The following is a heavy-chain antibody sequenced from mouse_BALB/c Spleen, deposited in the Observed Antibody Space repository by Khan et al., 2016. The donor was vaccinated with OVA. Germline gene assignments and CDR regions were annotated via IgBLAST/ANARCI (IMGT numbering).Heavy chain of an antibody. CDR2: INPSSGYN. CDR3: VRSGYGSLAY. Sequence: QVQLQQSGAELAKPGASVKMSCKTSDYMFSSYWMNWVKQRPGQGLEWIGYINPSSGYNENNQKFKDKATLTADKSSSTAYMQLSSLTSEDSAVYYCVRSGYGSLAYWGQGTLVTVSA. J-gene: IGHJ3*01. CDR1: DYMFSSYW. D-gene: IGHD1-1*01. V-gene: IGHV1-7*01.